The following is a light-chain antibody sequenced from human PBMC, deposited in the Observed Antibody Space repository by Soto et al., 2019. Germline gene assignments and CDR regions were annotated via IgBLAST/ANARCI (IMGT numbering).Light chain of an antibody. CDR2: SNN. Sequence: QSVLTQPPSASGTPGQRVTISCSGSSSNIGSNYVYWYQQLPGTAPKLLIYSNNQRPSGVPDRFSGSKSGTSASLAISGLQSEDEADYYCAAWDDSLSGHYVFGTGTKLTVL. J-gene: IGLJ1*01. CDR3: AAWDDSLSGHYV. CDR1: SSNIGSNY. V-gene: IGLV1-47*02.